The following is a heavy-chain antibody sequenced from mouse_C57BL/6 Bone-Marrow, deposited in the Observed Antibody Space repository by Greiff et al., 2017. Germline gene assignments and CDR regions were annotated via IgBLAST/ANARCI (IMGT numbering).Heavy chain of an antibody. V-gene: IGHV14-1*01. Sequence: EVQRVESGAELVRPGASVKLSCTASGFNIKDYYMHWVKQRPEQGLEWIGRIDPEDGDTEYAPKFQGKATMTADTSSNTAYLQLSSLTSEDTAVYYCTSYDGSSPYWYFDVWGTGTTVTVSS. CDR1: GFNIKDYY. CDR2: IDPEDGDT. CDR3: TSYDGSSPYWYFDV. D-gene: IGHD1-1*01. J-gene: IGHJ1*03.